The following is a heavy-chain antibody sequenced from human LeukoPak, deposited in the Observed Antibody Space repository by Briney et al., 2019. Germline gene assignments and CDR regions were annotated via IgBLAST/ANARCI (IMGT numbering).Heavy chain of an antibody. J-gene: IGHJ5*02. V-gene: IGHV3-73*01. Sequence: PGGSLRLSCAASGFTFSGSAMHWVRQASGKGLEWVGRIRSKGNSYATAYAASVKGRFTISRDDSKNTAYLQMNSLKTEDTAVYYCVLPYYDILTGYYNWFDPWGQGTLVTVSS. CDR1: GFTFSGSA. CDR3: VLPYYDILTGYYNWFDP. CDR2: IRSKGNSYAT. D-gene: IGHD3-9*01.